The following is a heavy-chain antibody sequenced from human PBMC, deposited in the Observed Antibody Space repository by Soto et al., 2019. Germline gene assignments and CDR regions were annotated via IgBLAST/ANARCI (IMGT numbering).Heavy chain of an antibody. CDR1: GGSFSGYY. CDR3: ARPFGVTNDY. Sequence: SETLSLTCAVYGGSFSGYYWSWIRQPPGKGLEWIGEINHSGSTNYNPSLKSRVTISVDTSKNQFSLKLSSVTAADTAVYYCARPFGVTNDYWGQGTLVTVSS. J-gene: IGHJ4*02. D-gene: IGHD4-17*01. CDR2: INHSGST. V-gene: IGHV4-34*01.